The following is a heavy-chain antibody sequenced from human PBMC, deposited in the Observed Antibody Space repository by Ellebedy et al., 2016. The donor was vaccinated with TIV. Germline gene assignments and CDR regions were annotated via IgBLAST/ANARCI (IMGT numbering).Heavy chain of an antibody. D-gene: IGHD4-23*01. J-gene: IGHJ4*02. V-gene: IGHV3-23*01. CDR2: ISGIGGNT. CDR3: SFKGVATRVY. Sequence: GESLKISCAASGLTFSSHAMSWVRQAPGRGLEWVSSISGIGGNTYYADSVKGRFTISRDNSKNTLYLQMSSLRAEDTAVYYCSFKGVATRVYWGQGTLVTVSS. CDR1: GLTFSSHA.